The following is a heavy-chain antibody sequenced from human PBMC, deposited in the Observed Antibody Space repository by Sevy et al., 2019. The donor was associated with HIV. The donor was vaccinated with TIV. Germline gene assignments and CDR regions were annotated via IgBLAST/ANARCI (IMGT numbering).Heavy chain of an antibody. CDR3: ARDEGYYDFWSGYHDYYYYYDGMDV. CDR2: ISSSSSYI. Sequence: GGSLRLSCAASGFTFSSYSMNWVRQAPGKGLEWVSSISSSSSYIYYADSVKGRFTISRDNAKNSLYLQMNSLRAEDTAVYYCARDEGYYDFWSGYHDYYYYYDGMDVWGQGTTVTVSS. V-gene: IGHV3-21*01. CDR1: GFTFSSYS. D-gene: IGHD3-3*01. J-gene: IGHJ6*02.